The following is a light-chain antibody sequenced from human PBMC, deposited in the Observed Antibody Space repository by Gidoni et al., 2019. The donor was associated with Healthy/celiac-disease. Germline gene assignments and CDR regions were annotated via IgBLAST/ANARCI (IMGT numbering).Light chain of an antibody. CDR2: STN. CDR3: VLYMGSGISNVV. CDR1: SGSVSTSYY. Sequence: QTVVTQEPSFSVSPGGTVTLTCGFSSGSVSTSYYPSWYQQTPGQAPRTLIYSTNTRSSGVSDRFSGSILGNKAALTITGAQADDESDYYCVLYMGSGISNVVFGGGTKLTVL. J-gene: IGLJ2*01. V-gene: IGLV8-61*01.